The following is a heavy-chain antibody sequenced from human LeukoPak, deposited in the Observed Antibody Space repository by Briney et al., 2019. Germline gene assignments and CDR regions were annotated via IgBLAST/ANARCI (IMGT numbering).Heavy chain of an antibody. D-gene: IGHD2/OR15-2a*01. Sequence: PSETLSLTCTLSAGSISSISHYWGWIRQPPVNGLEWIGSIYYSGSTYYNPSLKSRVTMSVDTSKNQFSLKLTSMTAADTAVYYCARRPIGGGLDYWGQGNLVTVSS. CDR1: AGSISSISHY. J-gene: IGHJ4*02. CDR3: ARRPIGGGLDY. CDR2: IYYSGST. V-gene: IGHV4-39*01.